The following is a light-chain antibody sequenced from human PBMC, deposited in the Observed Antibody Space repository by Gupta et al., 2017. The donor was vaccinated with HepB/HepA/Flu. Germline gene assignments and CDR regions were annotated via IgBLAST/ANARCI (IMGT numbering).Light chain of an antibody. CDR3: HHSDSSPMRS. CDR1: QSINNY. Sequence: DIQMTQSPSSLSASVGDRVTITCRASQSINNYLNWYQQKPGKAPSLLIYAASSWHRGVTSRFSGSGSGKEFPLTISSRQQEDFATYYCHHSDSSPMRSFGQGTKLEIK. CDR2: AAS. V-gene: IGKV1-39*01. J-gene: IGKJ2*04.